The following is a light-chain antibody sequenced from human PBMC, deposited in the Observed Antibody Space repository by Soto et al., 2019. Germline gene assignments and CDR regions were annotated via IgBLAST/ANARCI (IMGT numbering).Light chain of an antibody. J-gene: IGLJ3*02. CDR1: SSNIGSNT. V-gene: IGLV1-44*01. Sequence: QSVLTQPPSASGTPGQRVTISCSGSSSNIGSNTVNWYQQLPGTAPKLLIYSNNHRPSGVPDRFSGSKSGASASLAISELQSEDEADYYCATWDNSLNGWVFGGGTKLTVL. CDR2: SNN. CDR3: ATWDNSLNGWV.